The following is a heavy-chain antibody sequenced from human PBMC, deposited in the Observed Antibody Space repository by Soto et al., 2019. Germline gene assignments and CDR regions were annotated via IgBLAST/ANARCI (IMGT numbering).Heavy chain of an antibody. V-gene: IGHV4-39*01. D-gene: IGHD3-10*01. CDR1: GGSISSSSYY. Sequence: KSSETLSLTCTVSGGSISSSSYYWGWIHHPPGKGLEWIGSIYYSGSTYYNPSLKSRVTISVDTSKNQFSLKLSSVTAADTAVYYCARHLRPYGSGSYKKYYYYGTEAWGKGNTVNVSS. CDR3: ARHLRPYGSGSYKKYYYYGTEA. J-gene: IGHJ6*04. CDR2: IYYSGST.